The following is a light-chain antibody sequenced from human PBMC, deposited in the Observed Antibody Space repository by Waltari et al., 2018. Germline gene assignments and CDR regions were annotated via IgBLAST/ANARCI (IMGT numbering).Light chain of an antibody. J-gene: IGKJ1*01. Sequence: EIVLTQSPGTLSLSPGERGTLSCRASQSVTRVLAWYQQKPGQAPRLLIYGASNRATGIPDRFSGSGSGTDFSLTISRLEPEDFAVYYCQKYLRLPETFGQGTKVEIK. CDR2: GAS. V-gene: IGKV3-20*01. CDR1: QSVTRV. CDR3: QKYLRLPET.